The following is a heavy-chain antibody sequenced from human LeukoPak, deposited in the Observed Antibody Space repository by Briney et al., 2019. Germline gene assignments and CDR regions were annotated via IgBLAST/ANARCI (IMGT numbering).Heavy chain of an antibody. V-gene: IGHV4-61*01. Sequence: SXTLXLTCTVSGGSVSSGPHYWSWIRQPPGTGLEWIAYIHYSGSTKDNPSLKSRLTISLDTSKNQFSLHLTSVTAADTAVYFCARTWDYWGQGTLVTVSS. J-gene: IGHJ4*02. CDR2: IHYSGST. CDR1: GGSVSSGPHY. CDR3: ARTWDY.